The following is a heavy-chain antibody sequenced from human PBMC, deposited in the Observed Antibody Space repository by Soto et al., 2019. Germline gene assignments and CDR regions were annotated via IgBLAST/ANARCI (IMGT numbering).Heavy chain of an antibody. CDR2: IIPIFGTA. D-gene: IGHD4-17*01. CDR3: AKLAGYGDYYWYFDL. CDR1: GGTFSSYA. V-gene: IGHV1-69*05. Sequence: QVQLVQSGAEVKKPGSSVKVSCKASGGTFSSYAISWVRQAPGQGLEWMGGIIPIFGTANYAQKFQGRVNITSDEPTSTAYMGLSSLRSEDTAVYYCAKLAGYGDYYWYFDLWGRGTLVTVSS. J-gene: IGHJ2*01.